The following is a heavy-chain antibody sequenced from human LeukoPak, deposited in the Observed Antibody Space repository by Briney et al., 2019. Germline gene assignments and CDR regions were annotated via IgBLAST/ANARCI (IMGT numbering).Heavy chain of an antibody. V-gene: IGHV3-23*01. CDR3: AKDRVSSGWASFDY. J-gene: IGHJ4*02. CDR2: ISGSGSTT. CDR1: GFTFSSYA. Sequence: PGGSLRLSCSASGFTFSSYAMNWVRQAPGKGLEWVSAISGSGSTTYYADSVKGRFTISRDNPKNTLYLQMNSLRAEDTAVYYCAKDRVSSGWASFDYWSQGTLVTVSS. D-gene: IGHD6-19*01.